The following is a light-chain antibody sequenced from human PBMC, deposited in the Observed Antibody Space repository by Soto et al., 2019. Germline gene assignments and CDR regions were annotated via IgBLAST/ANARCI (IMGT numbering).Light chain of an antibody. CDR2: GAA. CDR1: QSVSSSY. V-gene: IGKV3-20*01. Sequence: EIVMTQSPGTLSLSPGERATLSCRASQSVSSSYLAWYQQTPGQAPRLLNYGAASRATGIPERFSGSGSATYFTLTISRLDPDDFAVYYCQQYGRSPLTFGGGTKVEIK. CDR3: QQYGRSPLT. J-gene: IGKJ4*01.